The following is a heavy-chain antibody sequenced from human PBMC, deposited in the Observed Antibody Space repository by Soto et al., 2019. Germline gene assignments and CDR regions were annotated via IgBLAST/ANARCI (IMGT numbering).Heavy chain of an antibody. V-gene: IGHV1-69*15. CDR3: AREGYTFGPGAVSGAFDI. D-gene: IGHD1-1*01. CDR1: GGTFGSNA. Sequence: QVQLVQSETEVRKPGSSVKVSCRASGGTFGSNAISWVRQAPGQGLEWMGNIIPIFGTTKSSQNFQGRVTITADESTTKAYMELSSLRSEDTAIYFCAREGYTFGPGAVSGAFDIWGQGTMVTVSS. CDR2: IIPIFGTT. J-gene: IGHJ3*02.